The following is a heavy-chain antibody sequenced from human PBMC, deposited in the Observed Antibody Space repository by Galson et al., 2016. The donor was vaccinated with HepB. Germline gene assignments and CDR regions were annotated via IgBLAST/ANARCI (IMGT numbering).Heavy chain of an antibody. CDR2: LSGYNGNT. J-gene: IGHJ4*02. CDR1: GYTFTSYA. Sequence: SVKVSCKASGYTFTSYAISWVRQAPGQGLEWMGWLSGYNGNTNYAQNIQGRVTMTTDTSTSTVYMELRSLRSDDTAVYYCARIPRPYYYDHSGPADYWGQGTLVTVSS. CDR3: ARIPRPYYYDHSGPADY. V-gene: IGHV1-18*01. D-gene: IGHD3-22*01.